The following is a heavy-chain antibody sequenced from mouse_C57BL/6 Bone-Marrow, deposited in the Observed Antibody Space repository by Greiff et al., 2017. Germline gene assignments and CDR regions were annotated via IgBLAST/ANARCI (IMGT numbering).Heavy chain of an antibody. CDR2: IDPSDSYT. CDR3: ARGRPYYDYWYYAMDY. CDR1: GYTFTSYW. Sequence: QVQLKQPGAELVRPGTSVKLSCKASGYTFTSYWMHWVKQRPGQGLEWIGVIDPSDSYTNYNQKFKGKATLTVDTSSSTAYMQLSSLTSEDSAVYYCARGRPYYDYWYYAMDYWGQGTSVTVSS. D-gene: IGHD2-4*01. V-gene: IGHV1-59*01. J-gene: IGHJ4*01.